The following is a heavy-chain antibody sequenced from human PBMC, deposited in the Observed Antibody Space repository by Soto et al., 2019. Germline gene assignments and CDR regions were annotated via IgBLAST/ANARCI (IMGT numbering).Heavy chain of an antibody. CDR2: IYYSGST. V-gene: IGHV4-31*03. D-gene: IGHD1-1*01. J-gene: IGHJ3*02. Sequence: QVQLQESGPGLVKPSQTLSLTCTVSGGSISSGGYYWSWIRQHPGKGLEWIGYIYYSGSTYYNPSLKSRVTISVDPSKNQFSLKLSSVTAADTAVYYCARAPAWNPRSRAFDIWGQGTMVTVSS. CDR3: ARAPAWNPRSRAFDI. CDR1: GGSISSGGYY.